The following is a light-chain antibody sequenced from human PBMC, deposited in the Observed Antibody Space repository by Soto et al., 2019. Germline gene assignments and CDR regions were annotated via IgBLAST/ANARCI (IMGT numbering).Light chain of an antibody. CDR2: DAS. CDR3: QQYGLQGT. CDR1: QTIRNY. V-gene: IGKV1-5*01. Sequence: DIQMTQSPSTLSAFVGDRVTITCRASQTIRNYLAWYQQKPGKAPDLLIYDASSLENEVPSRFSGSGFGTEFTLTISSLQPDDYATYYCQQYGLQGTFGKGTKVDI. J-gene: IGKJ1*01.